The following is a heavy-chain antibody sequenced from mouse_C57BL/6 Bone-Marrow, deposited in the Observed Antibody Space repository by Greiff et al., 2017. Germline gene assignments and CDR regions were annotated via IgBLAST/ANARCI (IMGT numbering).Heavy chain of an antibody. D-gene: IGHD1-1*01. CDR2: INPNNGGT. Sequence: VQLQQSGPELVKPGASVKIPCKASGYTFTDYNMDWVKQSHGKSLEWIGDINPNNGGTIYNQKFKGKATLTVDKSSSTAYMELRSLTSEDTAVYYCARRRYYYYGSSWYFDVWGTGTTVTVSS. CDR3: ARRRYYYYGSSWYFDV. J-gene: IGHJ1*03. V-gene: IGHV1-18*01. CDR1: GYTFTDYN.